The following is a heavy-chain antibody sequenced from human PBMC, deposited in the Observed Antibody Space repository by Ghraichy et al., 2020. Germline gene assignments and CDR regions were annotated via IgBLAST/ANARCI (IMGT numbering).Heavy chain of an antibody. Sequence: GGYLRLSCAASGFTFSSYWMSWVRQAPGKGLEWVANIKQDGSEIYYVDSVKGRFTISRDNARNSLYLQMNSLRAEDTALYYCARVNWVTTPFFDYWGQRTQVTVSS. CDR3: ARVNWVTTPFFDY. V-gene: IGHV3-7*03. CDR2: IKQDGSEI. J-gene: IGHJ4*02. D-gene: IGHD3-22*01. CDR1: GFTFSSYW.